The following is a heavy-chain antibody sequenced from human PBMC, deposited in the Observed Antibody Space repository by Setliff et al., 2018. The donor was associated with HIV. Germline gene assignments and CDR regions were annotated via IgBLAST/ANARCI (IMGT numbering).Heavy chain of an antibody. CDR1: GGSFSGYY. V-gene: IGHV4-34*01. CDR3: ARGRTQWPNYNYFDP. Sequence: SETLSLTCAVYGGSFSGYYWGWIRQPPGKGLEWIGSVYNSGITFKNPSLKSRVTISVDTSKSQFSLKLSSLTAADTAVYYCARGRTQWPNYNYFDPWGLGTLVTVSS. D-gene: IGHD6-19*01. J-gene: IGHJ5*02. CDR2: VYNSGIT.